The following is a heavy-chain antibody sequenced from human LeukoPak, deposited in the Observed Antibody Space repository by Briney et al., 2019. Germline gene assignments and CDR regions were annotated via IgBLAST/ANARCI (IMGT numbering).Heavy chain of an antibody. Sequence: GGSLRLSCAASGFTFSNYGMHGVGQPPARGREGVAVISYDGTNKYYADSVKGRFTISIDNSKNTLYLQMNSLRAEDTAVYYCAKDWGFCSSTSCYPRIWGQGTMVTVSS. CDR1: GFTFSNYG. CDR2: ISYDGTNK. J-gene: IGHJ3*02. D-gene: IGHD2-2*01. V-gene: IGHV3-30*18. CDR3: AKDWGFCSSTSCYPRI.